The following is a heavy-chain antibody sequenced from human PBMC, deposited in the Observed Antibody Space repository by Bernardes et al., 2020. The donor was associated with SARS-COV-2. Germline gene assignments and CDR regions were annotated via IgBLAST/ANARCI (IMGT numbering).Heavy chain of an antibody. V-gene: IGHV4-34*01. D-gene: IGHD1-26*01. CDR2: ITHYGST. Sequence: SETLSLTCAVYGGSFTDSYWTWIRRPPGKGLEWLGEITHYGSTNYNQSLKSRITISVDTSKSQFSLKLTSVTAADTAVYYCARGKITSDYYGVPSFDYWGQGNLVTVSS. CDR1: GGSFTDSY. CDR3: ARGKITSDYYGVPSFDY. J-gene: IGHJ4*02.